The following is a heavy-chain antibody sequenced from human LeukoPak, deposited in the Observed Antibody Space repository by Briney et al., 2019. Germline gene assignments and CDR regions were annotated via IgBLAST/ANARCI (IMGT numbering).Heavy chain of an antibody. J-gene: IGHJ4*02. V-gene: IGHV3-49*03. Sequence: GGSLRLSCAASGFTFSDYYMSWIRQAPGKGLEWIGFIRSSIYGGTPKAAASVKGRFIFSRDDSKGVAYLRMNSLKTDDTAVYYCSREWGNGNDLRPDSWGQGTLVTVSS. CDR3: SREWGNGNDLRPDS. CDR2: IRSSIYGGTP. CDR1: GFTFSDYY. D-gene: IGHD1-1*01.